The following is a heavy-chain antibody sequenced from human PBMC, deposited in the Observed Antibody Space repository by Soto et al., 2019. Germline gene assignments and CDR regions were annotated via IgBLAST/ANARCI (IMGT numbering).Heavy chain of an antibody. Sequence: GESLKISWVASGFTFNKYALAWVRQAPGKGLEWVSAISGSGASTYDADSVKGRFTISRDNSNNTLYLQMNSLRAEDTAVYYCAKTPGVITVITSFDHVGQGTPVTVSS. CDR1: GFTFNKYA. J-gene: IGHJ4*02. CDR2: ISGSGAST. V-gene: IGHV3-23*01. CDR3: AKTPGVITVITSFDH. D-gene: IGHD3-16*01.